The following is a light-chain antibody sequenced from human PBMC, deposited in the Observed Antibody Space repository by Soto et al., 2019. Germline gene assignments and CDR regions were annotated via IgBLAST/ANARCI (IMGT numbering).Light chain of an antibody. V-gene: IGLV2-14*02. Sequence: QSALTQPASVSGSPGQWITISCTGTSRDVGSYNLVSWYQLHPGKAPKLLIYEVSNRPSGISNRFSGSKSDNTASLTISGLQAADEADYYGSSYTTSSTYVFGTGTKV. J-gene: IGLJ1*01. CDR3: SSYTTSSTYV. CDR2: EVS. CDR1: SRDVGSYNL.